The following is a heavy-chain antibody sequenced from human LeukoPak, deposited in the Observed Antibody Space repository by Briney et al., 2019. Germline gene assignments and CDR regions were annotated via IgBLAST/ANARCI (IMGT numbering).Heavy chain of an antibody. V-gene: IGHV4-34*01. CDR3: ARVGRPDNWFDP. D-gene: IGHD3-16*01. CDR1: GGSFSGYY. Sequence: SETLSLTCVVYGGSFSGYYWSWIRQPPGKGLEWIGEINHSGSTNYNPSLKSRVTISVDTSKNQFSLKLSSVTAADTAVYYCARVGRPDNWFDPWGQGTLVTVSS. J-gene: IGHJ5*02. CDR2: INHSGST.